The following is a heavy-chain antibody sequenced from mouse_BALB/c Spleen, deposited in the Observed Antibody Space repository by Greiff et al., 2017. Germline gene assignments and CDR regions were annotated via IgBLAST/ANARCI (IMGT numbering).Heavy chain of an antibody. D-gene: IGHD3-3*01. V-gene: IGHV5-6-3*01. Sequence: EVQLVESGGGLVQPGGSLKLSCAASGFTFSSYGMSWVRQTPDKRLELVATINSNGGSTYYPDSVKGRFTISRDNAKNTLYLQMSSLKSEDTAMYYCARDGDGFDYWGQGTTLTVSS. CDR1: GFTFSSYG. J-gene: IGHJ2*01. CDR2: INSNGGST. CDR3: ARDGDGFDY.